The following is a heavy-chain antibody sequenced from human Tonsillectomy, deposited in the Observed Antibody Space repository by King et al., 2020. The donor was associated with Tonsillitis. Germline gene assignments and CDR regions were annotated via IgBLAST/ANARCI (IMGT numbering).Heavy chain of an antibody. J-gene: IGHJ4*02. CDR2: IYFTGST. V-gene: IGHV4-30-4*01. D-gene: IGHD3/OR15-3a*01. CDR3: ARETVDFYYFDY. Sequence: QLQESGPGLVKPSQTLSLTCTVSGGSISYGDYYWSWSRQPPGKGLEWLGYIYFTGSTYYSPSLKSRVTISVDMSKNQFSLRLSALTAADTAVYYCARETVDFYYFDYWGQGTLVTVAS. CDR1: GGSISYGDYY.